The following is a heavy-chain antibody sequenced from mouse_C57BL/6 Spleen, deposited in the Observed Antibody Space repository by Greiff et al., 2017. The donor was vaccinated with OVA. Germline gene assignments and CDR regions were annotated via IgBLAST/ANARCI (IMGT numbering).Heavy chain of an antibody. J-gene: IGHJ4*01. D-gene: IGHD1-1*01. CDR2: ISSGSSTI. CDR3: AFTTVVNHAMDY. CDR1: GFTFSDYG. V-gene: IGHV5-17*01. Sequence: DVKLVESGGGLVKPGGSLKLSCAASGFTFSDYGMHWVRQAPEKGLEWVAYISSGSSTIYYADTVKGRFTISRDNAKNTLFLQMTSLRSEDTAMYYCAFTTVVNHAMDYWGQGTSVTVSS.